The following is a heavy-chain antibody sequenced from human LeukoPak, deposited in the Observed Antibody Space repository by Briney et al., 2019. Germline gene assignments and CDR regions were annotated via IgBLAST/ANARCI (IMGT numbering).Heavy chain of an antibody. V-gene: IGHV5-51*01. CDR2: IFPGDSDT. CDR1: GYTFTNCW. J-gene: IGHJ6*02. CDR3: ARHHCTSTSCYPYYYYAMEV. Sequence: PGESLKISCKGSGYTFTNCWIGWVRQMPGKGLEWMGIIFPGDSDTRYSPSFQGQVTISVDKSISTAYLQWSSLKASDTAIYYCARHHCTSTSCYPYYYYAMEVWGPGTKVTVSS. D-gene: IGHD2-2*01.